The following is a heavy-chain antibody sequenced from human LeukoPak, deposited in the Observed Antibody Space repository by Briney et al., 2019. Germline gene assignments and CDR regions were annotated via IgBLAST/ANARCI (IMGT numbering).Heavy chain of an antibody. CDR2: IYYSGST. Sequence: SETLSLTCTVSGGSISGYYYNWIRQPPGKGLEWISYIYYSGSTSYNPSFKCRVSISLDTSKNQFYRKLSSVTAADTAVYYCARHRYSGYVDFDYWGQGTLVTVSS. CDR1: GGSISGYY. J-gene: IGHJ4*02. D-gene: IGHD5-12*01. CDR3: ARHRYSGYVDFDY. V-gene: IGHV4-59*08.